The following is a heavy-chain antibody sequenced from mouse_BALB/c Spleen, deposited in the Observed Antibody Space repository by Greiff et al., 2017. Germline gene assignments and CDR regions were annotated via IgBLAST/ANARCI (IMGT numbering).Heavy chain of an antibody. CDR2: IYPGDGDT. J-gene: IGHJ3*01. CDR1: GYTFTSYW. Sequence: VQLQQSGAELARPGASVKLSCKASGYTFTSYWMQWVNQRPGQGLEWIGAIYPGDGDTRYTQKFKGKATLTADKSSSTAYMQLSSLASEDSAVYYCATLYGNWSLGYWGEGTLVTGSA. CDR3: ATLYGNWSLGY. D-gene: IGHD2-1*01. V-gene: IGHV1-87*01.